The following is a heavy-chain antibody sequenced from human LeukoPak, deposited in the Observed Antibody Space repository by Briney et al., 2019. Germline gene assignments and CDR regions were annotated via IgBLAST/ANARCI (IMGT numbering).Heavy chain of an antibody. CDR1: GFSVSTYA. J-gene: IGHJ4*02. V-gene: IGHV3-23*01. CDR3: AKEGGGADDY. CDR2: ISVSGDNT. D-gene: IGHD3-16*01. Sequence: GGSLRLSCAASGFSVSTYAMSWVRQAPGKGLEWVSAISVSGDNTYSADSVKGRFTPFRDNSKNTLYLQMNRLRVEDTAEYYCAKEGGGADDYWGQGTLVTVSS.